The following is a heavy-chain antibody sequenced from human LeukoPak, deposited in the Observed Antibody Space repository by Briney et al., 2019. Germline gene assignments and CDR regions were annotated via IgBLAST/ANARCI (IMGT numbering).Heavy chain of an antibody. Sequence: PSETLSLTCTVSGGSISSYYRSWIRQPAGKGLEWIWRIYTSGSTNYNPSLKSRVTMSVDTSKNQFSLKLSSVTAADTAVYYCAIVLCDYINYCYCYYKVVSGKGTTVTVCS. V-gene: IGHV4-4*07. J-gene: IGHJ6*03. CDR3: AIVLCDYINYCYCYYKVV. D-gene: IGHD4-11*01. CDR2: IYTSGST. CDR1: GGSISSYY.